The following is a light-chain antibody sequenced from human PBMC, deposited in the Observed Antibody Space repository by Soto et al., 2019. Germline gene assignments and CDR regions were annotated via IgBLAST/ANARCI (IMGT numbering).Light chain of an antibody. J-gene: IGKJ5*01. V-gene: IGKV1-39*01. Sequence: DIQMTQSPSSLSASVGDRVTITCRASQSISSYLNWYQQKPGKAPKLLIYAASSLQSGVPSRFSGSGSGTDFTLTISCLPPEDFASYDCQQSDSSRIAFGLGTRLE. CDR3: QQSDSSRIA. CDR2: AAS. CDR1: QSISSY.